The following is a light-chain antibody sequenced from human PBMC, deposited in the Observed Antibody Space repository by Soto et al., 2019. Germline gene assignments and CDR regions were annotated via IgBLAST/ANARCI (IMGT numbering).Light chain of an antibody. V-gene: IGLV2-14*01. J-gene: IGLJ2*01. CDR1: SSDVGDYNY. CDR2: GVT. Sequence: QSALTQPASVSGSPGQSITISCSGTSSDVGDYNYVSWYQQHPGKAPKLLIYGVTNRPSGVSHRFSGSKSDSTASLTISGRQAEDEADYYCSSYTSSSTLVFGGGTKLPVL. CDR3: SSYTSSSTLV.